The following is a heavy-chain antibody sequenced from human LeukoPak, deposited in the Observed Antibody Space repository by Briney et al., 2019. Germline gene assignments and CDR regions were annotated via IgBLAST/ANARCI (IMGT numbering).Heavy chain of an antibody. CDR2: IYYSGST. CDR1: GGSISSGDYY. V-gene: IGHV4-30-4*01. D-gene: IGHD2-2*01. CDR3: ARDRRVVVVPAAMWPGMDA. J-gene: IGHJ6*04. Sequence: SQTLSLTCTVSGGSISSGDYYWSWIRQPPGKGLEWIGYIYYSGSTYYNPSLKSRVTISVDTSKNQFSLKLSSVTAADTAVYYCARDRRVVVVPAAMWPGMDAWGKGTTVTVSS.